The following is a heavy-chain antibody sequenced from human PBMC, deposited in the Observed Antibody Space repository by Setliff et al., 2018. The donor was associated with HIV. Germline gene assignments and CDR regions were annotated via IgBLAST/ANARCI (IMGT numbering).Heavy chain of an antibody. CDR1: GFTFTTYW. CDR2: IYPGDSNI. CDR3: ARGGYCSSANCPPNY. V-gene: IGHV5-51*01. D-gene: IGHD2-2*01. J-gene: IGHJ4*02. Sequence: GESLKLSCRGSGFTFTTYWIGWVRQMPGKGLEWMGIIYPGDSNIQYSPSFQGQVTISADKSISTAYLQWSSLKASDTAMYYCARGGYCSSANCPPNYWGQGPPVTVSS.